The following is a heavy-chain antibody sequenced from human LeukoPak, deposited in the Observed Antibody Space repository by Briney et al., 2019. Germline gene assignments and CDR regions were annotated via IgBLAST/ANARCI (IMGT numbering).Heavy chain of an antibody. J-gene: IGHJ5*02. Sequence: PGESLKISCKGSGYSFTSYWIGWVRQMPGKGLEWMGIIYPGDSDTRYSPSFQGQVTISADKSISTAYLQWSSLKASDTAMYYCARGRAYCGGDCYSIWFDPWGQGTLVTVSS. D-gene: IGHD2-21*02. CDR3: ARGRAYCGGDCYSIWFDP. CDR1: GYSFTSYW. V-gene: IGHV5-51*01. CDR2: IYPGDSDT.